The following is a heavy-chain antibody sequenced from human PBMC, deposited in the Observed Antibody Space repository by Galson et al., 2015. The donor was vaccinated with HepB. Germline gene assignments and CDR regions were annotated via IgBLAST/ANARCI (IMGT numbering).Heavy chain of an antibody. CDR2: ISAENGNT. CDR1: GYTFTRYG. Sequence: SVKVSCKASGYTFTRYGISWLRQAPGQGLEWMGWISAENGNTKYAQKLQGRVRMTTDTSTSTAYMEVRTLRSDDTAVHYCARSARYFGSGSYYDDWGQGTQVTVSS. V-gene: IGHV1-18*01. D-gene: IGHD3-10*01. CDR3: ARSARYFGSGSYYDD. J-gene: IGHJ4*02.